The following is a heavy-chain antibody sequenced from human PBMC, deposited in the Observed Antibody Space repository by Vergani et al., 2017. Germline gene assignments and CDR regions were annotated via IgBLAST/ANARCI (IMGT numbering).Heavy chain of an antibody. CDR2: ISSSSSTI. CDR3: ASSASFFGVVIGADY. Sequence: EVQLVESGGGLVQPGGSLRLSCAASGFTFSSYSMNWVRQAPGKGLEWVSYISSSSSTIYYADSVKGRFTISRANAKNSLYLQMNSLRAEDTAVYYCASSASFFGVVIGADYWGQGTLVTVSS. J-gene: IGHJ4*02. CDR1: GFTFSSYS. D-gene: IGHD3-3*01. V-gene: IGHV3-48*01.